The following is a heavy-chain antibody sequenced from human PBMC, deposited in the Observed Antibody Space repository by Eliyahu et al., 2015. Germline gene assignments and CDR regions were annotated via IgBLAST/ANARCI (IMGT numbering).Heavy chain of an antibody. V-gene: IGHV4-59*01. Sequence: QVQLQESGPGLVKPSETLSLTCXVSGXPISSXYWSWIRQPPGKGLEWIGYIYYSGSTNYNPSLKSRVTISVDTSKNQFSLKLSSVTAADTALYYCASSLIALAGRIDYWGQGTLVTVSS. CDR3: ASSLIALAGRIDY. CDR2: IYYSGST. D-gene: IGHD6-19*01. CDR1: GXPISSXY. J-gene: IGHJ4*02.